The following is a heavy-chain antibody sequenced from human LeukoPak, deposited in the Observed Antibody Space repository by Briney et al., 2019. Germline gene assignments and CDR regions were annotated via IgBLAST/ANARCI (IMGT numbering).Heavy chain of an antibody. J-gene: IGHJ4*02. D-gene: IGHD3-3*01. CDR1: GLTFDDYA. CDR2: ISWNSSSI. CDR3: AKDTGYSITIFGVNY. Sequence: GRSLRLSCAASGLTFDDYAMHWVRQAPGKGLEWVSGISWNSSSIGYADSVKGRFTISRDNAKNSLYLQMNSLRAEDTALYYCAKDTGYSITIFGVNYWGQGTLVTVSS. V-gene: IGHV3-9*01.